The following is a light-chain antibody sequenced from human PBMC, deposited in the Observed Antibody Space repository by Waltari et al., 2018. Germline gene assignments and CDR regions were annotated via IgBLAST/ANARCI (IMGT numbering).Light chain of an antibody. CDR2: DAS. CDR3: QQYDNLRVT. V-gene: IGKV1-33*01. J-gene: IGKJ3*01. Sequence: DIQMTQSPSSLSASVGDRVTITCQASQDISNYLNWLQQKPGKAPKLLIYDASKLETGVPSRFSGSGSGTDFTFTISSLQPEDIATYYCQQYDNLRVTFGPGTKVDIK. CDR1: QDISNY.